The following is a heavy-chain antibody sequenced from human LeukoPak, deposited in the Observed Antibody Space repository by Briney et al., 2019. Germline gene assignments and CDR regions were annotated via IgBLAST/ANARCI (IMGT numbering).Heavy chain of an antibody. CDR1: GLTFSSSA. D-gene: IGHD6-19*01. CDR2: IKQDGSEK. V-gene: IGHV3-7*04. Sequence: GGSLRLSCAASGLTFSSSAMSWVRQAPGKGLEWVANIKQDGSEKYYVDSVKGRFTISRDNAKNSLYLQMNSLRAEDTAVYYCARDRLAVAGTGGYWGQGTLVTVSS. CDR3: ARDRLAVAGTGGY. J-gene: IGHJ4*02.